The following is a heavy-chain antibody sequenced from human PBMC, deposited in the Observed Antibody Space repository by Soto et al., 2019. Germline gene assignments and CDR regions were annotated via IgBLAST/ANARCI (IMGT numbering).Heavy chain of an antibody. J-gene: IGHJ3*02. D-gene: IGHD6-19*01. CDR3: ARGRGQWLVQGAFDI. Sequence: GASVKVSCKASGYTFTSYGISWVRQAPGQGLEWMGWISAYIGNTNYAQKLQGRVTMTTDTSTSTAYMELRSLRSDDTAVYYCARGRGQWLVQGAFDIWGQGTMVTVSS. CDR2: ISAYIGNT. V-gene: IGHV1-18*04. CDR1: GYTFTSYG.